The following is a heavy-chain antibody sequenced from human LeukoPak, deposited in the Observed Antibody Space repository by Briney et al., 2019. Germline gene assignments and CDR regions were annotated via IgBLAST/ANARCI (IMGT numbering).Heavy chain of an antibody. CDR2: VDPENGEI. V-gene: IGHV1-69-2*01. J-gene: IGHJ4*02. CDR3: ATSKYSGNHPLDY. Sequence: ASVKVSCKASGYTFTDSYMHWVQQAPGKGLEWMGRVDPENGEIVYAEEFQGRVTITADTSTDTAYMELGSLRSEDTAVYYCATSKYSGNHPLDYWGQGNLVTVSS. D-gene: IGHD1-26*01. CDR1: GYTFTDSY.